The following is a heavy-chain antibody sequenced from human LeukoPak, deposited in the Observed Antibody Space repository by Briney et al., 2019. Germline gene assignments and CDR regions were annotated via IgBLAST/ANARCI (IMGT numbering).Heavy chain of an antibody. V-gene: IGHV1-2*06. CDR3: ATLSDSSSDY. CDR2: INPNSGGT. Sequence: ASVKVSCKASGYTFTDYYMHWVRQAPGQGLEWMGRINPNSGGTNYAQDFQGRVTMTNDTSISTAYMELSRLRSDDTAVYYCATLSDSSSDYWGQGTLVTVSS. CDR1: GYTFTDYY. J-gene: IGHJ4*02. D-gene: IGHD6-13*01.